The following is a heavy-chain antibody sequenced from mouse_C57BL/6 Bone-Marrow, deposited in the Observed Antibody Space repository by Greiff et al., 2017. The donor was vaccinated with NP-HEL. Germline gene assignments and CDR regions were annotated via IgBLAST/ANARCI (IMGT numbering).Heavy chain of an antibody. J-gene: IGHJ1*03. V-gene: IGHV5-17*01. Sequence: EVMLVESGGGLVKPGGSLKLSCAASGFTFSDYGMHWVRQAPEQGLEWVAYISSGSSTIYYADTVKGRFTISRDNAKNTLFLQMTSLRSEDTAMYYCARPSYGSSYGYFDVWGTGTTVTVSS. D-gene: IGHD1-1*01. CDR1: GFTFSDYG. CDR2: ISSGSSTI. CDR3: ARPSYGSSYGYFDV.